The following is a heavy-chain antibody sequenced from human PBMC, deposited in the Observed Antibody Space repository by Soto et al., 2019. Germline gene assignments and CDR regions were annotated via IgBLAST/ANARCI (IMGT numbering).Heavy chain of an antibody. CDR1: GFALTPYA. V-gene: IGHV3-30-3*01. J-gene: IGHJ2*01. CDR2: ISYDGSYR. D-gene: IGHD1-26*01. CDR3: ARDWDRGGGSYLWKFDL. Sequence: QEQLVESGGGVVQPGRSLRLSCAASGFALTPYAMHWVRQAPGKGLEWVAIISYDGSYRSYGDSVKGRFTISRDNSENSLYLRMDPLRSEDTVVYYWARDWDRGGGSYLWKFDLWGRGTLVTVSS.